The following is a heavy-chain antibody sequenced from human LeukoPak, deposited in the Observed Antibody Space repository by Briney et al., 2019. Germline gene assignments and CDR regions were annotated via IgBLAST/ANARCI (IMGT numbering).Heavy chain of an antibody. CDR3: ARPLKRAFGGVPTTYGMDV. D-gene: IGHD3-16*01. CDR2: INAGNGNT. J-gene: IGHJ6*02. CDR1: GYTFTSYA. Sequence: ASVKVSCKASGYTFTSYAMHWVRQAPGQRLEWMGWINAGNGNTKYSQKFQGRVTITRDTSASTAYMELSSLRSEDTAVYYCARPLKRAFGGVPTTYGMDVWGQGTTVTVSS. V-gene: IGHV1-3*01.